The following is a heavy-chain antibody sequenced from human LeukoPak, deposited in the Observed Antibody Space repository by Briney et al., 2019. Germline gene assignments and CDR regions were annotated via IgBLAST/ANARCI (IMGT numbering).Heavy chain of an antibody. D-gene: IGHD5-24*01. J-gene: IGHJ3*02. CDR3: ARHRSRDGYNYAFDI. CDR1: GGSISSYY. V-gene: IGHV4-59*08. CDR2: IYYSGST. Sequence: PSETLSLTCTVSGGSISSYYWSWIRQPPGKGLEWIGYIYYSGSTKYNPSLKSRVTISVDTSKNQFSLKLSSATAADTAVYYCARHRSRDGYNYAFDIWGQGTMVTVSS.